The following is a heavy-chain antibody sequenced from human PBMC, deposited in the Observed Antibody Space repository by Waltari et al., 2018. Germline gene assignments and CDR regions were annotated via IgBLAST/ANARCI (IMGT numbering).Heavy chain of an antibody. CDR3: VKTVVGSFIFDY. J-gene: IGHJ4*02. Sequence: EVQLVESGGGLVQPGGSLRLSCSASGFSFSSYGMHWVRQTPGKGMEYVAGSSDNGRSTYYAKSVKDRFSISRDNSKNTLYIQMSSLRSEDTAIYYCVKTVVGSFIFDYWGQGTLVTVSS. D-gene: IGHD1-26*01. CDR2: SSDNGRST. V-gene: IGHV3-64D*06. CDR1: GFSFSSYG.